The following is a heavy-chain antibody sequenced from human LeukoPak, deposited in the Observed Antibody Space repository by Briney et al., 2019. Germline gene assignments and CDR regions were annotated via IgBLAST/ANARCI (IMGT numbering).Heavy chain of an antibody. J-gene: IGHJ3*02. CDR3: ARCRQWLIKDLACDAFDI. CDR1: GGTFSSYA. D-gene: IGHD6-19*01. Sequence: ASEKVSCKASGGTFSSYAINWVRQAPGQGLEWMGGIIPIFGTPNYAQKFQDRVTITADESTSTAYMELSSLRSEDTAVYYCARCRQWLIKDLACDAFDIWGQGTMVTVSS. V-gene: IGHV1-69*01. CDR2: IIPIFGTP.